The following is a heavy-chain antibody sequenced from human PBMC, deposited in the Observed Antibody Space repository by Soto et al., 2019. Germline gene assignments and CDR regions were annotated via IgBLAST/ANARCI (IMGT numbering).Heavy chain of an antibody. CDR2: ISGSGGST. D-gene: IGHD3-22*01. CDR1: GFTFSSYA. CDR3: AKVTLSYDYYDSSGHDGVDV. V-gene: IGHV3-23*01. Sequence: PGGSLRLSCAASGFTFSSYAMSWVRQAPGKGLEWVSAISGSGGSTYYADSVKGRFTISRDNSKNTLYLQMNSLRAEDTAVYYCAKVTLSYDYYDSSGHDGVDVWGQGTTATVSS. J-gene: IGHJ6*02.